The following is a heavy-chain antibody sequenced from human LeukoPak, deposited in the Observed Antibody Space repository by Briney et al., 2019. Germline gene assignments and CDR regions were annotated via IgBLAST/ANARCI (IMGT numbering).Heavy chain of an antibody. Sequence: SETLSLTCTVSGGCISSYYWSWIRQPPGKGLEWIGYIYTSGSTNYNPSHKSRVTISVDTSKNQFSLKLSSVTAADTAVYYCARRFYSNYEAYYYYYMDVWGKGTTVTVSS. CDR2: IYTSGST. D-gene: IGHD4-11*01. CDR3: ARRFYSNYEAYYYYYMDV. CDR1: GGCISSYY. V-gene: IGHV4-4*09. J-gene: IGHJ6*03.